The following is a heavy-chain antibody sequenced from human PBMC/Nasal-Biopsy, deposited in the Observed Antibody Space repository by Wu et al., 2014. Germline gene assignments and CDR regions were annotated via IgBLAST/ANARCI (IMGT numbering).Heavy chain of an antibody. V-gene: IGHV3-23*02. J-gene: IGHJ4*02. CDR3: ARDLYGFVDKGLEEDY. CDR2: ISGSGGSE. D-gene: IGHD5-12*01. Sequence: RLSCAVSGFTFSKSAMNWVRQAPGKGLEWVSGISGSGGSEYYGESVKGRFIISRDNSKSTMYLQMNSLRVEDTAVYYCARDLYGFVDKGLEEDYWGQGTLVTVSS. CDR1: GFTFSKSA.